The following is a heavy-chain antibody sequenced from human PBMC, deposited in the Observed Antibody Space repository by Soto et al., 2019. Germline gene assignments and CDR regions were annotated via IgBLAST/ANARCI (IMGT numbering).Heavy chain of an antibody. CDR1: GGSISSGGYY. CDR3: ARDTVGVRGGSDAFGI. D-gene: IGHD3-10*01. J-gene: IGHJ3*02. V-gene: IGHV4-31*03. Sequence: PSETLSLTCTVSGGSISSGGYYWSWIRQHPGKGLEWIGYIYYSGSTYYNPSLKSRVTISVDTSKNQFSLKLSSVTAADTAVYYCARDTVGVRGGSDAFGIWGQGTMVTVSS. CDR2: IYYSGST.